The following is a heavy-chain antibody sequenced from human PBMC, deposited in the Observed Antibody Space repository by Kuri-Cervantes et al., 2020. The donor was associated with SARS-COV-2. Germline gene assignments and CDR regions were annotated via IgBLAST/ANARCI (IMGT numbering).Heavy chain of an antibody. Sequence: GESLKISCAASGFTFSSYGMHWVRQAPGKGLEWVVVISYDGSNKYYADSVKGRFTISRDNAKNSLYLQMTSLRAEDTAVYYCARTTYGDYYWYGMDVWGQGTTVTVSS. V-gene: IGHV3-30*03. D-gene: IGHD4-17*01. CDR2: ISYDGSNK. J-gene: IGHJ6*02. CDR1: GFTFSSYG. CDR3: ARTTYGDYYWYGMDV.